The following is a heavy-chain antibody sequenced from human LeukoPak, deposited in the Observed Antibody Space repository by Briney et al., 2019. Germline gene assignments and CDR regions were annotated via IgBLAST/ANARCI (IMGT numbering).Heavy chain of an antibody. CDR3: ATDPCSGGTCSMYHLDY. V-gene: IGHV1-2*02. D-gene: IGHD2-15*01. Sequence: ASVKVSCKAYGYTFTGYYIHWVRQAPGQGLEWMGWINPNTGGTNYAQRFQGRVTMTRDTSINTAYMELTRLTSDDTAVYYCATDPCSGGTCSMYHLDYWGQGTLVTVSS. CDR2: INPNTGGT. CDR1: GYTFTGYY. J-gene: IGHJ4*02.